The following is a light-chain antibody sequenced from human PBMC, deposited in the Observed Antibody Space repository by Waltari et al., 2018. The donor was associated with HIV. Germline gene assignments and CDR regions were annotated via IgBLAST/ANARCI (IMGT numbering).Light chain of an antibody. J-gene: IGKJ4*01. CDR1: QSRLLHNRYNY. CDR3: LQTLQTPRT. V-gene: IGKV2-28*01. CDR2: FGS. Sequence: DIVMTQSPLSLAVTAGEPPSLSCRSSQSRLLHNRYNYLDWYLQQPGQPPQLLISFGSRRASGVADRFSGSGSGTDFTLKITRVEAEDVGVYYCLQTLQTPRTFGGGTKVEIK.